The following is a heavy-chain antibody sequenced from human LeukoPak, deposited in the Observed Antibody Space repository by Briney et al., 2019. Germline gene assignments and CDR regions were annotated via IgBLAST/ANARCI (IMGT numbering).Heavy chain of an antibody. V-gene: IGHV4-59*08. CDR1: VGSIGSNY. D-gene: IGHD6-19*01. CDR2: IYYTGGT. J-gene: IGHJ4*02. CDR3: AKYGNSGWVIDN. Sequence: SETLSLTCTIPVGSIGSNYWTWIRQPPGKGLEYIGYIYYTGGTNYNPSLKSRVTISVDTSKNQFSLKLSSVTAADTAVYFCAKYGNSGWVIDNWGQGTLVTVSS.